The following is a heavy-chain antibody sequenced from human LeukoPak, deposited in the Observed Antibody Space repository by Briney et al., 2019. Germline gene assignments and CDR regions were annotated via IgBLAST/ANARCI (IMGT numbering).Heavy chain of an antibody. CDR3: TKHGTN. Sequence: GGSLRLSCAASGFTFSSYAMSWVRRAPGEGPEWVSGITGSGTSTLYADSVKGRFTISRDNSKSTLYLQMNSLRAEDTAIYYCTKHGTNWGQGTLVTVSS. CDR2: ITGSGTST. V-gene: IGHV3-23*01. J-gene: IGHJ4*02. CDR1: GFTFSSYA. D-gene: IGHD4/OR15-4a*01.